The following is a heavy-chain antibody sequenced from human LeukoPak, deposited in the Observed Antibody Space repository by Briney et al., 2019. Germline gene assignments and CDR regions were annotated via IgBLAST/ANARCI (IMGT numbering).Heavy chain of an antibody. CDR3: ARSIAVAGIGAFDI. CDR2: INPSGGDT. CDR1: GYILSSYN. Sequence: ASVKVSCKASGYILSSYNMHWVRQAPGQGLEWLGIINPSGGDTKYAQKFQGRVTLTRDKSTSTAYMELSSLISEDTAVYYCARSIAVAGIGAFDIWGQGTMVTVSS. V-gene: IGHV1-46*01. D-gene: IGHD6-19*01. J-gene: IGHJ3*02.